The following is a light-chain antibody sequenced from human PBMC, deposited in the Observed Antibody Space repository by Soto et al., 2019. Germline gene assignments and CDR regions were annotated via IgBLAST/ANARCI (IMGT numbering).Light chain of an antibody. V-gene: IGLV2-11*01. CDR3: CSYAGSYPWV. CDR1: SSDVGGYNY. J-gene: IGLJ3*02. CDR2: DVT. Sequence: QSALTQPRSVSGSPGQSVTISCTGTSSDVGGYNYVSWYQQHPGKVPKLMIYDVTQRPSGVPDRFSGSKSGNTASLSISGLQAEDEADYYCCSYAGSYPWVFGGGTKLTVL.